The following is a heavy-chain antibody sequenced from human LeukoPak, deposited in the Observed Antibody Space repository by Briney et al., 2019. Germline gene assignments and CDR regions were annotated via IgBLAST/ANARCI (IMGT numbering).Heavy chain of an antibody. D-gene: IGHD2-21*01. CDR3: AKRGVVIRVFLVGFHKGAYYFDS. CDR2: IYSGGST. J-gene: IGHJ4*02. CDR1: GFTVSSNY. V-gene: IGHV3-66*04. Sequence: GGSLRLSCAASGFTVSSNYMSWVRQAPGKGLEWVSVIYSGGSTYYADSVKGRFTISRDNSKNTLYLQMNSLRAEDTAVYFCAKRGVVIRVFLVGFHKGAYYFDSWGQGALVTVSS.